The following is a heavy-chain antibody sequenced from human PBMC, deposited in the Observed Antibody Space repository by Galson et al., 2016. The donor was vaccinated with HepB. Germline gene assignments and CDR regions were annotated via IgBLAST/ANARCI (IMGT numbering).Heavy chain of an antibody. CDR2: IYNDGST. CDR3: AREFQYESRGFAYKRPFDY. J-gene: IGHJ4*02. D-gene: IGHD3-22*01. V-gene: IGHV3-53*01. Sequence: SLRLSCAASGFSVSKFYLIWVRQAPGEGLEWISTIYNDGSTHYADSVRGRFTFSRDNSKNTLYLQMNNLRADDTAVYYCAREFQYESRGFAYKRPFDYWGQGTLATVAS. CDR1: GFSVSKFY.